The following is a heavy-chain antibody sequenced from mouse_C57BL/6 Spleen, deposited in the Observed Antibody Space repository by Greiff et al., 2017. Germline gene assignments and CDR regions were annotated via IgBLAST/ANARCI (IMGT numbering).Heavy chain of an antibody. D-gene: IGHD1-1*01. CDR2: ILPGSGST. J-gene: IGHJ3*01. V-gene: IGHV1-9*01. CDR1: GYTFTGYW. Sequence: VQLQQSGAELMKPGASVKLSCKATGYTFTGYWIEWVKQRPGHGLEWIGEILPGSGSTTYNEKFKGKATFTADTSSNTAYMQLSSLTTEDSAIYYCARRYYGSSAWFAYWGQGTLVTVSA. CDR3: ARRYYGSSAWFAY.